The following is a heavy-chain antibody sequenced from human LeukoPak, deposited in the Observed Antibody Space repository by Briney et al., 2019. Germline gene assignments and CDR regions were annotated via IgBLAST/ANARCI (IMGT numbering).Heavy chain of an antibody. V-gene: IGHV1-69*05. J-gene: IGHJ5*02. CDR2: IIPIFGTA. CDR1: GGTFSSYA. Sequence: SVKVSCKASGGTFSSYAISWVRQAPGQGLEWMGGIIPIFGTANYAQKFQGRVTITTDESTSTAYMELSSLRPEDTAVYYCARSFHIVVVPAASLWFDPWGQGTLVTVSS. D-gene: IGHD2-2*01. CDR3: ARSFHIVVVPAASLWFDP.